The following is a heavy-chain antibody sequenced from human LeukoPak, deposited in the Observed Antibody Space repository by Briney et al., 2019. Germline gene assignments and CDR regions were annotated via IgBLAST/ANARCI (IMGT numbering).Heavy chain of an antibody. D-gene: IGHD3-10*02. CDR3: ARESPMSSERNWFDP. J-gene: IGHJ5*02. Sequence: GQSLRLSCAASGFTFSSYWISWVRHAPGKGRGWVANIKQDGSEKYYGDSVKGRFTISRDNAKNSLYLQMNSLRAEDTAVYYCARESPMSSERNWFDPWGQGTLVTVSS. V-gene: IGHV3-7*01. CDR2: IKQDGSEK. CDR1: GFTFSSYW.